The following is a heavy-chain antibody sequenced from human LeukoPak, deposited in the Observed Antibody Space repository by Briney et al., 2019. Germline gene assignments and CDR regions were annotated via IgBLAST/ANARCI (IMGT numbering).Heavy chain of an antibody. J-gene: IGHJ5*02. CDR3: ARIAAAGTIGWFDP. Sequence: SVKVSCKASGGTFSSYTITWVRQAPGQGLEWMGGIIPIFGTANYAQKFQGRVTITADESTSTAYLQWSSPKASDTAMYYCARIAAAGTIGWFDPWGQGTLVTVSS. CDR2: IIPIFGTA. CDR1: GGTFSSYT. V-gene: IGHV1-69*13. D-gene: IGHD6-13*01.